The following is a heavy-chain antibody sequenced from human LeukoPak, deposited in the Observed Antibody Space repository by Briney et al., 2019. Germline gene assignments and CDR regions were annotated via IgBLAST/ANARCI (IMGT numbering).Heavy chain of an antibody. CDR3: ARDREAVANWGYDWFDP. V-gene: IGHV4-4*07. J-gene: IGHJ5*02. CDR2: IYTSGST. Sequence: SEALSLTCTVSGGSISSYYWSWIRQPAGKGLEWIGRIYTSGSTNYNPSLKSRVTMSVDTSKNQFSLKLSSVTAADTAVYYCARDREAVANWGYDWFDPWGQGTLVTVSS. D-gene: IGHD7-27*01. CDR1: GGSISSYY.